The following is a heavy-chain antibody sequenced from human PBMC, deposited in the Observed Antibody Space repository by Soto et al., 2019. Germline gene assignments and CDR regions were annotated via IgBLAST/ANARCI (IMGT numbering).Heavy chain of an antibody. D-gene: IGHD6-13*01. CDR1: GFTFSSYT. J-gene: IGHJ6*02. CDR3: ARELMPAAGSGDFYAMDV. Sequence: GGSLRLSCAASGFTFSSYTMHWVRQAPGKGLEWVAVITYNGNEYYTDSVRGRFTISRDSSRTTVYLQMNSLRPGDTALYHCARELMPAAGSGDFYAMDVWGQGTTVTVSS. V-gene: IGHV3-30*04. CDR2: ITYNGNE.